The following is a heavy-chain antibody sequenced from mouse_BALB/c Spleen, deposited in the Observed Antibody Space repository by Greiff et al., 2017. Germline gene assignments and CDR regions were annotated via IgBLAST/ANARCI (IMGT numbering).Heavy chain of an antibody. CDR3: TRWERLRAMDY. V-gene: IGHV1S81*02. Sequence: QVQLQQPGAELVKPGASVKLSCKASGYTFTSYYMYWVKQRPGQGLEWIGGINPSNGGTNFNEKFKSKATLTVDKSSSTAYMQLSSLTSEDSAVYYCTRWERLRAMDYWGQGTSVTVSS. CDR2: INPSNGGT. J-gene: IGHJ4*01. D-gene: IGHD1-2*01. CDR1: GYTFTSYY.